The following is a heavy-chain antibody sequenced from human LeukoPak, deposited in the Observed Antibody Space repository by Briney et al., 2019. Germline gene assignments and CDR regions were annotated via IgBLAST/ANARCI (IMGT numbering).Heavy chain of an antibody. V-gene: IGHV1-2*02. D-gene: IGHD1-1*01. CDR2: INPNSGGT. CDR3: ARGPHWNPHFDY. CDR1: GYTFTGYY. Sequence: ASVKVSCKASGYTFTGYYMHWVRQAPGQGLEWMGWINPNSGGTNSAQKFQGRVTMTRDTSISTAYMELTRLRSDDTAVYYCARGPHWNPHFDYWGQGTPVTASS. J-gene: IGHJ4*02.